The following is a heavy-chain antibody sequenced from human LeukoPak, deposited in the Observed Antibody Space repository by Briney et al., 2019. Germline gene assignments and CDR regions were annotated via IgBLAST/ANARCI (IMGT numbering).Heavy chain of an antibody. J-gene: IGHJ5*02. CDR2: ISGRGGST. V-gene: IGHV3-23*01. Sequence: GGTLRLSCAASGFIFGSYGMSWVRPAPGKGLEWVSAISGRGGSTYYADSVKGRFTISRDNSKNTLYLQMNSLKAEDTAVYYCAKWEYRLWFGEFPLVWFDPWGQGTLVTVSS. CDR3: AKWEYRLWFGEFPLVWFDP. CDR1: GFIFGSYG. D-gene: IGHD3-10*01.